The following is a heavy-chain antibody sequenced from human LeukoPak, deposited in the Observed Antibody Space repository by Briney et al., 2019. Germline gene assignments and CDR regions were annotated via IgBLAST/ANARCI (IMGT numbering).Heavy chain of an antibody. CDR2: INPNSGGT. CDR3: GIPSLYYDNSAQFDY. D-gene: IGHD3-22*01. Sequence: GASVKVSCKASGYTFTGYYMHCVRQAPGQGLEWMGWINPNSGGTNYAQKFQGRVTMTRDTSISTAYMELSRLRSDDTAVYYCGIPSLYYDNSAQFDYWGQGTLVTVST. J-gene: IGHJ4*02. CDR1: GYTFTGYY. V-gene: IGHV1-2*02.